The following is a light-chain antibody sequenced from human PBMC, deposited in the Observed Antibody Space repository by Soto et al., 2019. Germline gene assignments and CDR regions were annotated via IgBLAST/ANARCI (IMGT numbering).Light chain of an antibody. CDR3: QQYDNLQIT. J-gene: IGKJ5*01. CDR1: QGISNY. V-gene: IGKV1-33*01. Sequence: DIQMTQSPSSLSASVGDRVTIACQASQGISNYSNWYQQKSGQAPNLLLYDASNLETGVPSRFSGSGSGTDFTFTISSLQPEDIATYYCQQYDNLQITFGQGTRLEIK. CDR2: DAS.